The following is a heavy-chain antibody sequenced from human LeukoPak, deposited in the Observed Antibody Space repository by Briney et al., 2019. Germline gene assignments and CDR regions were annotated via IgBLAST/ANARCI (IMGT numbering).Heavy chain of an antibody. D-gene: IGHD5-18*01. V-gene: IGHV3-7*01. CDR1: GFTFSSYW. CDR3: ARGLLSPKRGYSYGYVGTYCYYYYMDV. J-gene: IGHJ6*03. Sequence: PGGSLRLSCAASGFTFSSYWMSWVRQAPGKGLEWVANIKQDGSEKYYVDSVKGRFTISRDNAKNSLYLQMNSLRAEDTAVYYCARGLLSPKRGYSYGYVGTYCYYYYMDVWGKGTTVTVS. CDR2: IKQDGSEK.